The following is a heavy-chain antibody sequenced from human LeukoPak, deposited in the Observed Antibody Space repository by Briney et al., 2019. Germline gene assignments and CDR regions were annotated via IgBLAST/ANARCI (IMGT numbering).Heavy chain of an antibody. CDR3: ARHGGAVAGLRGWFDP. CDR2: IYHSGST. Sequence: PSGTLSLTCAVSGGSISSSNWWSWVRQPPGKGLEWIGEIYHSGSTNYNPSLKSRVSISVDKSKNQFSLKLSSVTAADTAMYYCARHGGAVAGLRGWFDPWGQGTLVTVSS. J-gene: IGHJ5*02. D-gene: IGHD6-19*01. V-gene: IGHV4-4*02. CDR1: GGSISSSNW.